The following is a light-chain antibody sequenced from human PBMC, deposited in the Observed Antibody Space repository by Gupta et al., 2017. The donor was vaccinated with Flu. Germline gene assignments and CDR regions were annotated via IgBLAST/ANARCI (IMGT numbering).Light chain of an antibody. CDR2: KTD. Sequence: QTVVTQEPSLTVSPGGTVTLTCASSAGAVISDYYPNWFQQKAGQAPRALIYKTDNKNSWTPARFSGSRRGGKAALTLSGAKTEDEDDYDCLIRYGNAWVFGGGTKLTVL. J-gene: IGLJ3*02. CDR1: AGAVISDYY. V-gene: IGLV7-43*01. CDR3: LIRYGNAWV.